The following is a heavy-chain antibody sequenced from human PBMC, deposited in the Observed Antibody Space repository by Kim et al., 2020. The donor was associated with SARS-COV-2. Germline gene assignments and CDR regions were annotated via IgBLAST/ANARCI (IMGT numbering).Heavy chain of an antibody. D-gene: IGHD3-22*01. V-gene: IGHV4-34*01. Sequence: SETLSLTCAVYGGSFSGYYWSWIRQPPGKGLEWIGEINHSGSTNYNPSLKSRVTISVDTSKNQFSLKLSSVTAADTAVYYCARVGYYDSSGYPSFDYWGQGTLVTVSS. CDR2: INHSGST. CDR1: GGSFSGYY. CDR3: ARVGYYDSSGYPSFDY. J-gene: IGHJ4*02.